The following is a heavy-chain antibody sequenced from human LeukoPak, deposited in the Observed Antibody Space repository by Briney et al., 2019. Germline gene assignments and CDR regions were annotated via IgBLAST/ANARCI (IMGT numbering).Heavy chain of an antibody. Sequence: GGSLRLSCAASGFTFSSYSMNWVRQAPGKGLEWVSSISSSSSYIYYADSVKGRFTISRDNAKNSLYLQMNSLRAEDTAVYYCARVNYDFWSGPFYYYYYMDVWGKGTTVTVSS. J-gene: IGHJ6*03. CDR3: ARVNYDFWSGPFYYYYYMDV. CDR1: GFTFSSYS. V-gene: IGHV3-21*01. D-gene: IGHD3-3*01. CDR2: ISSSSSYI.